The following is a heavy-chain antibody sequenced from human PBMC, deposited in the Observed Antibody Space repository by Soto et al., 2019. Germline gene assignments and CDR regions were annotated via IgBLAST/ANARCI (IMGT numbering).Heavy chain of an antibody. D-gene: IGHD3-22*01. CDR2: ASYTGAT. Sequence: QLQLQESGPGLVKPSETLSLTCSVSGASVSSDTYLWGWIRQAPGKGLEWIGSASYTGATYLTPSLKSRVTISVDTSKNQFSLNLSSLTAADTAVYYCARRVHDGGRFYYVDYRGQGILVTVSS. V-gene: IGHV4-39*01. CDR1: GASVSSDTYL. CDR3: ARRVHDGGRFYYVDY. J-gene: IGHJ4*02.